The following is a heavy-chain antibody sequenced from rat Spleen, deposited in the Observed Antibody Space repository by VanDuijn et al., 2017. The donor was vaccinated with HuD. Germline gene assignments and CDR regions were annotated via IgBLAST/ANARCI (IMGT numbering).Heavy chain of an antibody. V-gene: IGHV2-41*01. CDR3: ARDLLLQFDS. Sequence: QVQLKESGPGLVQSSQTLSLTCTVSGFSLTGNNIYWVRQPPGKGLEWMGVIWNTGGTQYNSALKSRLSINKDTSKSQVFLKMNSLQTEDTATYYCARDLLLQFDSWGQGVMVTVSS. D-gene: IGHD1-1*01. CDR2: IWNTGGT. CDR1: GFSLTGNN. J-gene: IGHJ2*01.